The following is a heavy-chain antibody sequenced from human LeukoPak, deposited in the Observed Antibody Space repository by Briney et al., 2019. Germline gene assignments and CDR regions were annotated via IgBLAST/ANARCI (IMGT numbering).Heavy chain of an antibody. CDR2: IIPIFGTT. D-gene: IGHD2-2*01. CDR3: AREAGGGYCTTTRCYYLDY. J-gene: IGHJ4*01. Sequence: ASVKVSCKASGGTFRTYAISWVRQAPGQGLEWMGGIIPIFGTTNYAQKFQGRVTITADESTSTAYMELSSLRSEDTAVYYCAREAGGGYCTTTRCYYLDYWGLGTLVTVSS. CDR1: GGTFRTYA. V-gene: IGHV1-69*13.